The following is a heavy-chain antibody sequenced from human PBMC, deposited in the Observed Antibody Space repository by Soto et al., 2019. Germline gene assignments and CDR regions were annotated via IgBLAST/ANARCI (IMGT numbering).Heavy chain of an antibody. CDR1: GYSFTSYW. CDR3: ASWSNYYGSGSYYNPVTNYYYGMDV. D-gene: IGHD3-10*01. J-gene: IGHJ6*02. Sequence: PGESLKISCKGSGYSFTSYWISWVRQMPGKGLEWMGRIDPSDSYTNYSPSFQGHVTISADKSISTAYLQWSSLKASDTAMYYCASWSNYYGSGSYYNPVTNYYYGMDVWGQGTTVTVSS. CDR2: IDPSDSYT. V-gene: IGHV5-10-1*01.